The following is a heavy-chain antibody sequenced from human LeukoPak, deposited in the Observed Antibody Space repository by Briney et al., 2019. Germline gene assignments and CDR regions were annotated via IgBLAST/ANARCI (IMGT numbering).Heavy chain of an antibody. CDR1: GFTFSSYA. Sequence: GGSLRLSCAASGFTFSSYAMHWVRQAPGKGLEWVAVISYDGSNKHYADSVKGRFTISRDNSKNTLYLQMNSLRAEDTAVYYCAREELYYFDYWGQGTLVTVSS. CDR2: ISYDGSNK. D-gene: IGHD1-7*01. V-gene: IGHV3-30-3*01. CDR3: AREELYYFDY. J-gene: IGHJ4*02.